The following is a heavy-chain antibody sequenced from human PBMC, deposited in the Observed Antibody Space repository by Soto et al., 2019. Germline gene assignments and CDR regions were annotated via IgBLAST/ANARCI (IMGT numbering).Heavy chain of an antibody. D-gene: IGHD3-22*01. CDR2: ISTHNGKK. CDR1: GYIFPSYG. J-gene: IGHJ4*02. CDR3: ARDALSGYPYYFAL. V-gene: IGHV1-18*01. Sequence: QVQLVQSGAEVKKPGASVKVSCKASGYIFPSYGISWVRQAPGQGLEWMGWISTHNGKKNYAQRLQGRVTMTTDTSTSTAYMELRSLTSDDTAVYYCARDALSGYPYYFALWGQGTPVTVSS.